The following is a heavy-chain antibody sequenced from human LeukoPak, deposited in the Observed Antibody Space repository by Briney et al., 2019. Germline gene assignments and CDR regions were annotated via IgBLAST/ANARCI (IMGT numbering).Heavy chain of an antibody. V-gene: IGHV1-2*02. CDR1: GYTFTGYY. D-gene: IGHD6-19*01. J-gene: IGHJ6*02. Sequence: GASVKVSCKASGYTFTGYYMHWVRQAPRQGLEWMGWINPNSGGTNYAQKFQGRVTMARDTSISTAYMELSRLRSDDTAVYYCARVAAVAGYYYGMDVWAKGPRSPSP. CDR3: ARVAAVAGYYYGMDV. CDR2: INPNSGGT.